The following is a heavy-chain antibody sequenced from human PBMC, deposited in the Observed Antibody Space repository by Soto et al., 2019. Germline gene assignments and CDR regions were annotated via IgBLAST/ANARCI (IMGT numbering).Heavy chain of an antibody. V-gene: IGHV3-30*18. D-gene: IGHD7-27*01. CDR3: AKDLLGPGRAYGMDV. CDR1: GFTFSSYG. J-gene: IGHJ6*02. CDR2: ISYDGSNK. Sequence: GGSLRLSCAASGFTFSSYGMHWVRQAPGKGLEWVAVISYDGSNKYYADSVKGRFTISRDNSKNTLYLQMNSLRAEDTAVYYCAKDLLGPGRAYGMDVWGQGTKVTVSS.